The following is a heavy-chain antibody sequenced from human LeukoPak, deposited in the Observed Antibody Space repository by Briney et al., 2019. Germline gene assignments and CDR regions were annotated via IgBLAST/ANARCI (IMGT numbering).Heavy chain of an antibody. D-gene: IGHD3-22*01. CDR2: INPNSGGT. CDR1: GYTFTGYY. Sequence: ASVKVSCKASGYTFTGYYMYWVRQAPGQGLEWMGRINPNSGGTNYAQKFQGRVTMTRDTSISTAYMELSRLRSDDTAVYYCARTTYYYDSSGYHTPPHFDYWGQETLVTVSS. V-gene: IGHV1-2*06. J-gene: IGHJ4*02. CDR3: ARTTYYYDSSGYHTPPHFDY.